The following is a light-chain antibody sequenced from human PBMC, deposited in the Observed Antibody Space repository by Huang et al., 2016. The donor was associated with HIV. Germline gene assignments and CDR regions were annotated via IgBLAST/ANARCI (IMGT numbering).Light chain of an antibody. CDR3: QHYNNWPPWT. CDR2: GAS. Sequence: EIVMTQSPATLSVSPGERATLSCRASQGVSNNIAWDQQKPGQTPRLLIHGASTRATGIAAKCSGRGSGTDFTLTITSLQPEDSAVYYCQHYNNWPPWTFGPGTQVEI. V-gene: IGKV3D-15*01. CDR1: QGVSNN. J-gene: IGKJ1*01.